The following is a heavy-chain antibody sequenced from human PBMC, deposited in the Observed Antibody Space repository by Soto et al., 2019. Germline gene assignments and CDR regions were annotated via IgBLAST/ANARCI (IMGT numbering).Heavy chain of an antibody. V-gene: IGHV3-11*01. D-gene: IGHD2-15*01. CDR1: GFTFSDYY. CDR2: ISSSGSTI. J-gene: IGHJ4*02. Sequence: GGSLRLSCAASGFTFSDYYMSWIRQAPGKGLEWVSYISSSGSTIYYADSVKGRFTISRDNAKNSLYLQMNSLRAEDTAVYYCARDGAVVVAATRIFDYWGQGTLVTVSS. CDR3: ARDGAVVVAATRIFDY.